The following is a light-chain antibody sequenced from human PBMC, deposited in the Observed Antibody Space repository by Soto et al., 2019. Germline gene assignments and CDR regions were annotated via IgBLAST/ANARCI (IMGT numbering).Light chain of an antibody. Sequence: EIVLTQSPGTLSLFPGERATLSCRASQSVRSNYVAWYQQKPGQAPRLLIYGASNRANGIPDRFSGGGSGTDFTLTISRLEPEDFAVYYCQQYGNSLTFGGGTKVEIK. CDR3: QQYGNSLT. J-gene: IGKJ4*01. V-gene: IGKV3-20*01. CDR1: QSVRSNY. CDR2: GAS.